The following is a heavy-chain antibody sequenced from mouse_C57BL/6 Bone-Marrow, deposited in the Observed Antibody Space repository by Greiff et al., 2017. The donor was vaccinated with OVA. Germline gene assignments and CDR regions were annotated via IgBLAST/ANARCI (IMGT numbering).Heavy chain of an antibody. V-gene: IGHV14-2*01. CDR1: GFNIKDYY. CDR2: IDPEDGET. D-gene: IGHD1-1*01. Sequence: VQLQQSGAELVKPGASVKLSCTASGFNIKDYYMPWVKQRTEQGLEWIGRIDPEDGETKYAPKFQGKATITADTSSNTAYLQLSSLTSEETAVYYCAREYYGSSFAMDYWGQGTSVTVSS. J-gene: IGHJ4*01. CDR3: AREYYGSSFAMDY.